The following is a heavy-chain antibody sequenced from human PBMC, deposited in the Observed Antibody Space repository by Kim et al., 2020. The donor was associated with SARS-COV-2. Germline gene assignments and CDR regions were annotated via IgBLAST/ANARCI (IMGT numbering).Heavy chain of an antibody. CDR1: GGFVSSGSYF. V-gene: IGHV4-61*01. J-gene: IGHJ4*02. CDR2: IYYSGST. CDR3: ARAPNDFWSGYPYYFDY. D-gene: IGHD3-3*01. Sequence: SETLSLTCTVSGGFVSSGSYFWGWIRQPPGKGLEWIGYIYYSGSTNYNPSLKSRVTMSLDTSENQFSLKVRSVTAADTAVYYCARAPNDFWSGYPYYFDYWGQRTLVTVSS.